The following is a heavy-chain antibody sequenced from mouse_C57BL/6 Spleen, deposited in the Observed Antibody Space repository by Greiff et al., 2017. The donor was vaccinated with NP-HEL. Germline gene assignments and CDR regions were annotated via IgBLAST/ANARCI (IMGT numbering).Heavy chain of an antibody. Sequence: QVQLKESGPELVKPGASVKISCKASGYAFSSSWMNWVKQRPGKGLEWIGRIYPGDGDTNYNGKFKGKATLTADKSSSTAYMQLSSLTSEDSAVYFCAREGAYGNGYYFDYWGQGTTLTVSS. J-gene: IGHJ2*01. CDR1: GYAFSSSW. V-gene: IGHV1-82*01. CDR2: IYPGDGDT. D-gene: IGHD2-10*02. CDR3: AREGAYGNGYYFDY.